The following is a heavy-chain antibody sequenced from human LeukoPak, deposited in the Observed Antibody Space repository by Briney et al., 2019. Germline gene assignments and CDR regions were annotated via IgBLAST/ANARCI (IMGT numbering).Heavy chain of an antibody. CDR1: GYTFTGYY. CDR3: ARDGHSSSWSLRQKRGFDY. J-gene: IGHJ4*02. V-gene: IGHV1-2*02. D-gene: IGHD6-13*01. CDR2: INPNSGGT. Sequence: ASVKVSCKASGYTFTGYYMHWVRQAPGQGLEWMGWINPNSGGTNYAQKFQGRVTMTRDTSISTAFMELSRLRSDDTAVYYCARDGHSSSWSLRQKRGFDYWGQGTLVTVSS.